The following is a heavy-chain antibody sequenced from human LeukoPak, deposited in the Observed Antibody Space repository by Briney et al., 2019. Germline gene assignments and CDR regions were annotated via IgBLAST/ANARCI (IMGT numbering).Heavy chain of an antibody. Sequence: GGSLSLSCPASALIFNSYSTSWVRQAPGKGLEWVSAISGSGGSTYYADSVKGRFTISRENSKNTLYLQMNSLRAEDTAVYYCAKDPYGSGTYWGQGTMVTVSS. CDR3: AKDPYGSGTY. V-gene: IGHV3-23*01. CDR1: ALIFNSYS. D-gene: IGHD3-10*01. CDR2: ISGSGGST. J-gene: IGHJ4*02.